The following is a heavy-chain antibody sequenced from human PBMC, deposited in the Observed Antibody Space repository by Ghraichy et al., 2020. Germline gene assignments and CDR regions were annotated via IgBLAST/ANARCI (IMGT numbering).Heavy chain of an antibody. J-gene: IGHJ5*02. D-gene: IGHD3-9*01. CDR1: GGSISSSSYY. CDR3: ASTSYDILTGYRWNWFDP. CDR2: ICYREST. V-gene: IGHV4-39*01. Sequence: SETLSLTCTVSGGSISSSSYYWGWIRQPPGRGLEWIGSICYRESTYYNPSLKSRVTISIDTSKNQFSLKLSAVTAADTAVYYCASTSYDILTGYRWNWFDPWGQGTLVTVSS.